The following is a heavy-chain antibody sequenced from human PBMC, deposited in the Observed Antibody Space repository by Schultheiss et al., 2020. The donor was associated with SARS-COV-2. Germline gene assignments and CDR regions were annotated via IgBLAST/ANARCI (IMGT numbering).Heavy chain of an antibody. J-gene: IGHJ6*02. CDR3: ASRGSDSSSWYYYYGMDV. CDR1: GYTFTDYY. Sequence: SVKVSCKASGYTFTDYYVHWVRQAPGQGLEWMGGIIPIFGTANYAQKFQGRVTITADESTSTAYMELSRLRSDDTAVYYCASRGSDSSSWYYYYGMDVWGQGTTVTVSS. V-gene: IGHV1-69*13. D-gene: IGHD6-13*01. CDR2: IIPIFGTA.